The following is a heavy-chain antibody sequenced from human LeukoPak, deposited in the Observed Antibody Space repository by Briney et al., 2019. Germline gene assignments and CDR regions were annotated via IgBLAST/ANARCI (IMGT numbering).Heavy chain of an antibody. V-gene: IGHV3-23*01. CDR2: ITGSGDST. Sequence: GGSLRLSCAASGFSFRNAWMTWVRQAPGKGLEWVSGITGSGDSTYYADSVKGRFTLSRDNSKNRLYLQMNSLRAEDTAIYYCAKADYYDSSPDAFDIWGQGTMVTVSS. CDR3: AKADYYDSSPDAFDI. J-gene: IGHJ3*02. D-gene: IGHD3-22*01. CDR1: GFSFRNAW.